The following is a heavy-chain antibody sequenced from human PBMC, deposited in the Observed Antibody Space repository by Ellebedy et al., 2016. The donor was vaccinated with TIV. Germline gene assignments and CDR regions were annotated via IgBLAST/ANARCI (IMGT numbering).Heavy chain of an antibody. V-gene: IGHV3-53*01. Sequence: GESLKISCAASGFTVSSNYMSWVRQAPGKGLEWVSVIYSGGSTYYADSVKGRFTISRDNSKNTLYLQMNSLRAEDTAVYYCAIGRYFDLWGRGTLVTVSS. CDR1: GFTVSSNY. CDR2: IYSGGST. CDR3: AIGRYFDL. J-gene: IGHJ2*01.